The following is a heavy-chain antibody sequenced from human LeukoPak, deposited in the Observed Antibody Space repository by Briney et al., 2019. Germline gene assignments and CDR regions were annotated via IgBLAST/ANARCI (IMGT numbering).Heavy chain of an antibody. D-gene: IGHD5-18*01. V-gene: IGHV3-23*01. CDR1: GFTFSSYA. J-gene: IGHJ4*02. CDR3: AKEGTSKAWIQLWSYYFDY. Sequence: PGGSLRLSCAASGFTFSSYAMSWVRQAPGKGLEWVSAISGSGGSTYYADSVKGRFTISRDNSKNTLYLQMNSLRAEDTAVYYCAKEGTSKAWIQLWSYYFDYWGQGTLVTVSS. CDR2: ISGSGGST.